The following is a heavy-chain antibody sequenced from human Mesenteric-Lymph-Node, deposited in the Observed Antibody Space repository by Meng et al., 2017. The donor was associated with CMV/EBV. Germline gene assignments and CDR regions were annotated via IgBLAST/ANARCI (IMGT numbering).Heavy chain of an antibody. V-gene: IGHV1-8*03. CDR2: MNPDSGDT. CDR1: GYSFSNYD. D-gene: IGHD6-6*01. Sequence: ASVKVSCKASGYSFSNYDIHWVRQAPGQGLEWMGWMNPDSGDTGYAQKFQGRVTITRHTSINTAYMEVSSLRFEDTAVYYCAYSSSSGPYGGFDYWGQGTLVTVSS. CDR3: AYSSSSGPYGGFDY. J-gene: IGHJ4*02.